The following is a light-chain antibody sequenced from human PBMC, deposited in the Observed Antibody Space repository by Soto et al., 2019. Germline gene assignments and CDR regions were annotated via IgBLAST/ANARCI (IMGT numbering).Light chain of an antibody. Sequence: DIQMTQSPSTLSGSVGARVTIPCRASQTISSWLAWYQQKPGKAPKLLIYKESTLKSGVPSRFSGSGSGTEFTLTISSLQPDDFATYYCQHYNSYSEAFGQGTKVDIK. CDR3: QHYNSYSEA. CDR1: QTISSW. CDR2: KES. V-gene: IGKV1-5*03. J-gene: IGKJ1*01.